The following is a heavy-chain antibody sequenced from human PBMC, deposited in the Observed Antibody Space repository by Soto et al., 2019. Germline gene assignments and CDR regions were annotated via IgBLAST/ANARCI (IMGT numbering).Heavy chain of an antibody. CDR2: MNPNSGNT. Sequence: ASVKVSCKASGYTFTSYDINWVRQATGQGLEWMGWMNPNSGNTGYAQKFQGRVTMTRNTSISTAYMELSSLRSEDTAVYYCAREGIAAAGTMSSGFYYYMDVWRKGTTVTVSS. CDR3: AREGIAAAGTMSSGFYYYMDV. J-gene: IGHJ6*03. CDR1: GYTFTSYD. V-gene: IGHV1-8*01. D-gene: IGHD6-13*01.